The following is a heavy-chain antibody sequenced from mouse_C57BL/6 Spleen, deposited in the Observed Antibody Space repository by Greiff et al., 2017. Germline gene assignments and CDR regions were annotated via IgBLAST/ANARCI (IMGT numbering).Heavy chain of an antibody. CDR3: AREGNPFDY. Sequence: EVQGVESGGDLVKPGGSLKLSCAASGFTFSSYGMSWVRQTPDKRLEWVATISSGGSYTYYPDSVKGRFTISRDNAKNTLYLQMSSLKSEDTAMYYCAREGNPFDYWGQGTTLTVSS. D-gene: IGHD2-1*01. CDR1: GFTFSSYG. V-gene: IGHV5-6*01. J-gene: IGHJ2*01. CDR2: ISSGGSYT.